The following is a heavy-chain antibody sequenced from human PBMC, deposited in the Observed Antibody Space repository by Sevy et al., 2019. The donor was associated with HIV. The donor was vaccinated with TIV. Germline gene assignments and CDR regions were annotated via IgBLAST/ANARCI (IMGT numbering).Heavy chain of an antibody. CDR2: INYSGSS. J-gene: IGHJ4*02. CDR3: TRLAPPAWLHPDF. CDR1: GGSISTSSYY. Sequence: SETLSLTCTVSGGSISTSSYYWGWIRQPPGKGLEWIGSINYSGSSDYNPSLKRRVTISVVASKSQLSLRLRSVTAGDAAVYYCTRLAPPAWLHPDFWGQGILVTVSS. D-gene: IGHD5-12*01. V-gene: IGHV4-39*01.